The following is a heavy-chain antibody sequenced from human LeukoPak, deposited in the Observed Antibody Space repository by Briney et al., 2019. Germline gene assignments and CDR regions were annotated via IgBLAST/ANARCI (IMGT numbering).Heavy chain of an antibody. D-gene: IGHD3-16*02. V-gene: IGHV4-4*02. CDR3: ARVGPIWGSYRYLDY. CDR2: IYHSGST. J-gene: IGHJ4*02. CDR1: GGSISSSNW. Sequence: SETLSLTCAVSGGSISSSNWWSWVRQPPGKGLEWIGEIYHSGSTNYNPSLKSRVTISVDKSKNQFSLKLSSVTAADTAVYYCARVGPIWGSYRYLDYWGQGTLVTVPS.